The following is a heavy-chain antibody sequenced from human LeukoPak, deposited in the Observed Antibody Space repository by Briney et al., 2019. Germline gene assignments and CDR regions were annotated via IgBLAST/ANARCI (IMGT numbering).Heavy chain of an antibody. Sequence: GGSLRLSCAASGFTFSSYDMNWLRQAPGKGLEWVSYISTSGNTIYYADSVKGRFTISRDNAKNSLYLQMNSLRAEDTAVYYCAELGITMIGGVWGKGTTVTISS. CDR2: ISTSGNTI. J-gene: IGHJ6*04. CDR3: AELGITMIGGV. V-gene: IGHV3-48*03. D-gene: IGHD3-10*02. CDR1: GFTFSSYD.